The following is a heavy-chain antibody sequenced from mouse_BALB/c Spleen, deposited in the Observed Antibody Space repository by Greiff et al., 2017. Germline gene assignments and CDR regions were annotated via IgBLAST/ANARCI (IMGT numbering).Heavy chain of an antibody. CDR1: GFTFSSYA. CDR3: ARDYYGSSYVGYFDV. V-gene: IGHV5-6-5*01. CDR2: ISSGGST. D-gene: IGHD1-1*01. J-gene: IGHJ1*01. Sequence: EVMLVESGGGLVKPGGSLKLSCAASGFTFSSYAMSWVRQTPEKRLEWVASISSGGSTYYPDSVKGRFTISRDNARNILYLQMSSLRSEDTAMYYCARDYYGSSYVGYFDVWGAGTTVTVSS.